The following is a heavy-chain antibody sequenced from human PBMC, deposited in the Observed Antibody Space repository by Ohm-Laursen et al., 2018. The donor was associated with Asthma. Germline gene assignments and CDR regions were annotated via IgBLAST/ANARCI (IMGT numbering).Heavy chain of an antibody. Sequence: ASVKVSCKASGYTFTSYGISWVRQAPGQGLEWMGWISAYNGNTNYAQKLQGRVTMTTDTSTSTAYMELRSLRSDDTAVYYCARLGTYDFWSGYSSHYYYYYGMDVWGQGTTVTVSS. J-gene: IGHJ6*02. V-gene: IGHV1-18*01. CDR2: ISAYNGNT. D-gene: IGHD3-3*01. CDR3: ARLGTYDFWSGYSSHYYYYYGMDV. CDR1: GYTFTSYG.